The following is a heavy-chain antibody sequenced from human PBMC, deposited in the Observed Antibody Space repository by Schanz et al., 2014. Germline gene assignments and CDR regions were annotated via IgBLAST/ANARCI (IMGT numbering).Heavy chain of an antibody. Sequence: EVQLLESGGGVVQPGGSLRLSCAASGFTFSSYWMHWVRQVPGKGLVWVSRIKSDGSSTSYADSVKGRFTISRDNAKNTLYLQMNSLRAEDTAVYYCARKMKLGVYGGKGHDSLDIWGQGTMVTVSS. V-gene: IGHV3-74*02. CDR3: ARKMKLGVYGGKGHDSLDI. CDR2: IKSDGSST. CDR1: GFTFSSYW. D-gene: IGHD4-17*01. J-gene: IGHJ3*02.